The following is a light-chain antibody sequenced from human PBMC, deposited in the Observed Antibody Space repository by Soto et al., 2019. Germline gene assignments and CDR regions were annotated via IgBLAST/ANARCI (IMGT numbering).Light chain of an antibody. CDR2: GAS. Sequence: ENVWTQSPGTLSLSPGERATLSCRASQSVSSSYLAWYQQKPGQAPRLLIYGASSRATGIPDRFSGSGSGTDFTLTISRLEPEDFAVYYCQQYGSSPPITFGQGTRLEIK. V-gene: IGKV3-20*01. CDR1: QSVSSSY. CDR3: QQYGSSPPIT. J-gene: IGKJ5*01.